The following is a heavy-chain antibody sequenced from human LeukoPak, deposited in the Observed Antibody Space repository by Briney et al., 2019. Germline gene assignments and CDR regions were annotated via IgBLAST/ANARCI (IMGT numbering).Heavy chain of an antibody. D-gene: IGHD3-10*01. CDR1: GGSFSGYY. CDR2: INHSGST. CDR3: ARAPPPYYYGSGSSVNYFDY. Sequence: SETLSLTCAVYGGSFSGYYWSWIRQPPGKGLEWIGEINHSGSTNYNPSLKSRVTISVDTSKTQFSLKLTSVTAADTAGYCCARAPPPYYYGSGSSVNYFDYWGQGTLVTVSS. J-gene: IGHJ4*02. V-gene: IGHV4-34*01.